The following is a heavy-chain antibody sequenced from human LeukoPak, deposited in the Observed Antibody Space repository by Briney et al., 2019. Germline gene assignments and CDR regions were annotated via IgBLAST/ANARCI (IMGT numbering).Heavy chain of an antibody. CDR3: ARRKFLGWFDP. J-gene: IGHJ5*02. CDR2: LNPNSGNA. Sequence: GASVKVSCKASGYIFTTYDIGRVRQATGQGLEWMGWLNPNSGNAGYAQKFQGRVTISRNTSISTAYIELSILRSDDTAIYYCARRKFLGWFDPWGQGTLVTVSS. V-gene: IGHV1-8*03. CDR1: GYIFTTYD. D-gene: IGHD7-27*01.